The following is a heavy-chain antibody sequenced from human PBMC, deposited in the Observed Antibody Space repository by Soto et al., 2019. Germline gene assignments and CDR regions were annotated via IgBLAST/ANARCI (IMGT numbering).Heavy chain of an antibody. Sequence: GSLRLSCAASGFTFSNYGMHWVRQAPGKGLEWVAVISYDGSDKYYADSVKGRFTISRDDSKNTLYLQMNSLRAEDTAVYYCAKARAQYYDFWSGYPVDYWGQGTLVTVSS. CDR1: GFTFSNYG. CDR3: AKARAQYYDFWSGYPVDY. D-gene: IGHD3-3*01. CDR2: ISYDGSDK. V-gene: IGHV3-30*18. J-gene: IGHJ4*02.